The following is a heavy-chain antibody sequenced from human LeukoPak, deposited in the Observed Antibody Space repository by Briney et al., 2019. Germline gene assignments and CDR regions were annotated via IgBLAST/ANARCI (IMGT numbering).Heavy chain of an antibody. J-gene: IGHJ3*01. Sequence: ETLSLTCSVSDDSISSYYWNWIRQPPGKPLEWIGYTHYSGSTTYNPSLNSRVTTLVDTSRNQFSLKLSSVTAADTAVYYCARWGGTLNAFDVWGPGTLVTVSS. CDR2: THYSGST. V-gene: IGHV4-59*08. D-gene: IGHD3-10*01. CDR1: DDSISSYY. CDR3: ARWGGTLNAFDV.